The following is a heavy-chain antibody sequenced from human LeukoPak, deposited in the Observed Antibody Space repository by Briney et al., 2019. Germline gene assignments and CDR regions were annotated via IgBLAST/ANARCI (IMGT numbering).Heavy chain of an antibody. D-gene: IGHD3-22*01. CDR1: GGPFNYYY. J-gene: IGHJ6*03. CDR3: ARDSRYSDSSGYYYSHHYIDV. V-gene: IGHV4-59*01. Sequence: KASETLSLTCTVSGGPFNYYYWSWIRQPPGKGLEYIGYICSSGGTKYNPALKSRVTMSVDTSKNQYSLKLSSVTAAETAVYYCARDSRYSDSSGYYYSHHYIDVWGKGTTVTVPS. CDR2: ICSSGGT.